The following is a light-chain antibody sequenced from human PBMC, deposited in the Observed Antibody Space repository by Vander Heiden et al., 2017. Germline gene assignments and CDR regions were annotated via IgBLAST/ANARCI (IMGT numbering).Light chain of an antibody. Sequence: QSVLTQPPSASGTHGQRVTISRAGSSSNLGSNYVYWYQQLPGTTPKLLIYMNNQRPSGVPDRFSGSKSGTSASLAISGLRSEDEAHYYCSAWDDSLIGQVFGGGTKLTVL. CDR2: MNN. J-gene: IGLJ3*02. V-gene: IGLV1-47*01. CDR3: SAWDDSLIGQV. CDR1: SSNLGSNY.